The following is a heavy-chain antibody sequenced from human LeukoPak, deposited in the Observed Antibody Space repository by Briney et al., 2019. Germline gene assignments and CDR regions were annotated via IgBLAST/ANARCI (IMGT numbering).Heavy chain of an antibody. Sequence: TGGSLRLSCAASGFTFSSYSMNWVRQAPGKGLEWVSYISTSSSTIYYADSVKGRFTISRDNAKNSLYLQMNSLRAEDTAVYYCARDSSGYYNNFDHWGQGTLVTVSS. V-gene: IGHV3-48*04. CDR1: GFTFSSYS. CDR2: ISTSSSTI. J-gene: IGHJ4*02. CDR3: ARDSSGYYNNFDH. D-gene: IGHD3-22*01.